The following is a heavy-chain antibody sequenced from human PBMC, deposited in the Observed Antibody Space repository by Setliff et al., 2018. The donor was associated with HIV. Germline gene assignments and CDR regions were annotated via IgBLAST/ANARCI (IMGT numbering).Heavy chain of an antibody. D-gene: IGHD6-19*01. Sequence: SETLSLTCAVSGYSISTNEWWGWSRQPPGKGLAWIGYISNSGKIYYDPSLNSRVTLSADTSKNQLSLKLTSVTAEATGVYYCARTVPPSAAQDAFDIWGQGTVVTVSS. V-gene: IGHV4-28*05. J-gene: IGHJ3*02. CDR3: ARTVPPSAAQDAFDI. CDR1: GYSISTNEW. CDR2: ISNSGKI.